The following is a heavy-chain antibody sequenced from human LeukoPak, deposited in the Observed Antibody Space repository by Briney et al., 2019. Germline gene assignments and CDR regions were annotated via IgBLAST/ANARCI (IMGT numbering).Heavy chain of an antibody. Sequence: GGSLRLSCAASGFTFSTYWMTWVRQAPGKGLEWVANIGQDGSEKYYVDSVKGRFTISRDNSKNTLYLQMNSLRAEDTAVYYCAKIPYSSGWVQNWFDPWGQGTLVTVSS. CDR2: IGQDGSEK. CDR3: AKIPYSSGWVQNWFDP. CDR1: GFTFSTYW. J-gene: IGHJ5*02. V-gene: IGHV3-7*03. D-gene: IGHD6-19*01.